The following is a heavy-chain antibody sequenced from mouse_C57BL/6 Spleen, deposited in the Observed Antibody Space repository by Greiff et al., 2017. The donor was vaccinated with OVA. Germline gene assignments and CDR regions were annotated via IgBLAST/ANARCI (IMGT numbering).Heavy chain of an antibody. D-gene: IGHD2-3*01. CDR1: GYTFTSYW. CDR3: ARSYDGYYRDYFDY. J-gene: IGHJ2*01. CDR2: IDPSDSYT. V-gene: IGHV1-69*01. Sequence: QVQLQQSGAELVMPGASVKLSCKASGYTFTSYWMHWVKQRPGQGLEWIGEIDPSDSYTNYNQKFKGKSTLTVDKSSSTAYMQLSSLTSEDSAVYYCARSYDGYYRDYFDYWGQGTTLTVSS.